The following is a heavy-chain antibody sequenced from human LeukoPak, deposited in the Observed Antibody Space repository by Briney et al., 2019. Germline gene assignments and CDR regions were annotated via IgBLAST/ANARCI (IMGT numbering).Heavy chain of an antibody. CDR2: INPNSGGT. Sequence: ASVKVSCKASGYTFTSYYMHWGRQAPGQGLEWMGWINPNSGGTNYAQKFQGRVTMTRDTSISTAYMELSRLRSDDTAVYYCARDICSSTSCPHHYYYYGMDVWGQGTTVTVSS. J-gene: IGHJ6*02. D-gene: IGHD2-2*01. V-gene: IGHV1-2*02. CDR1: GYTFTSYY. CDR3: ARDICSSTSCPHHYYYYGMDV.